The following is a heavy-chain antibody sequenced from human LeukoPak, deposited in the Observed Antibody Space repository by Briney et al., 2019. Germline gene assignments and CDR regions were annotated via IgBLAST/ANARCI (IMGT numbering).Heavy chain of an antibody. Sequence: GASVTVSFKSSVCTFSIYAISWVRQAPGQGLEWMGRIIPIFGTANYAQKFQGRVTITADKSTSTAYMELSSLRSEDTAVYYCARGDSLRWLFYMDVWGKGTTVTVSS. CDR2: IIPIFGTA. V-gene: IGHV1-69*06. D-gene: IGHD4-23*01. CDR3: ARGDSLRWLFYMDV. J-gene: IGHJ6*03. CDR1: VCTFSIYA.